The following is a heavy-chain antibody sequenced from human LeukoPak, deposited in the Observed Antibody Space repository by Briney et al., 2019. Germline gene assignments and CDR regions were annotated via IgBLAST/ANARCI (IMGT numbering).Heavy chain of an antibody. J-gene: IGHJ4*02. CDR3: ARSNYGDLLFDY. D-gene: IGHD4-17*01. Sequence: SQTLSLTCTVSGGSISSGSYYWSWIRQPAGKGLEWIGRIYTSGSTNYNPSLKSRVTISVDTSKNQFSPKLSPVTAADTAVYYCARSNYGDLLFDYWGQGTLVTVSS. CDR2: IYTSGST. V-gene: IGHV4-61*02. CDR1: GGSISSGSYY.